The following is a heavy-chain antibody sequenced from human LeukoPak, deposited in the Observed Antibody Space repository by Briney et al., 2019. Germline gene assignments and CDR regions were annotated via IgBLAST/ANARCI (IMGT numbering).Heavy chain of an antibody. CDR1: GFTFSSYA. V-gene: IGHV3-64D*09. CDR3: VKMPNWGSGY. J-gene: IGHJ4*02. CDR2: ISGNGGTT. Sequence: GGSLRLSCSASGFTFSSYAMHWVRQAPGKGLEYVSGISGNGGTTSYADSQKGRFTISRDNSKNTLYLQMSSLRAEDTAVYYCVKMPNWGSGYWGQGTLVTVSS. D-gene: IGHD7-27*01.